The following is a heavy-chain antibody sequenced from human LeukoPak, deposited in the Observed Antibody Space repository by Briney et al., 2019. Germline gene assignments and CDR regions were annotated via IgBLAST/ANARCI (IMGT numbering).Heavy chain of an antibody. J-gene: IGHJ4*02. CDR2: ISYDGSNK. D-gene: IGHD3-10*01. Sequence: GGSLRLSCAASGFTFSSYGMHWVRQAPGKGLEWVAVISYDGSNKYYADSVKGRFTISRDNSKNTLYLQVNSLRAEDTAVYYCAMYGSGSYGYFDYWGQGTLVTVSS. CDR3: AMYGSGSYGYFDY. V-gene: IGHV3-30*03. CDR1: GFTFSSYG.